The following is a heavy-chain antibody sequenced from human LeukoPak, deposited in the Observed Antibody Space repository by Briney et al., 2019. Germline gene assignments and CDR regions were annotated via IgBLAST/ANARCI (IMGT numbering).Heavy chain of an antibody. Sequence: GGSLRLSCAASGFTFNNYSMNWVRQAPGKGLEWVSSISSRSNYIYYPDSVKGRFTISRDNAKNSLYLQMNGLRAEDTAVYYCARIYSSSSFDPWGQGTLVTVSS. CDR2: ISSRSNYI. CDR1: GFTFNNYS. CDR3: ARIYSSSSFDP. V-gene: IGHV3-21*01. J-gene: IGHJ5*02. D-gene: IGHD6-6*01.